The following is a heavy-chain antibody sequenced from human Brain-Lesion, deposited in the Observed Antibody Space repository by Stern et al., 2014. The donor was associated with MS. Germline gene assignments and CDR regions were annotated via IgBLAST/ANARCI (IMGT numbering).Heavy chain of an antibody. CDR3: ARYDSGSADY. CDR2: VSPYNGKT. Sequence: QVQLVQSGTEVKEPGASVKVSCKASGFTFANYRIVWVRQAPGQGLEWMGWVSPYNGKTNYEQTFQGRVTMTSDTSTTTAYMELRSLRSDDTAVYYCARYDSGSADYWGQGTLVTVSS. CDR1: GFTFANYR. D-gene: IGHD6-19*01. J-gene: IGHJ4*02. V-gene: IGHV1-18*04.